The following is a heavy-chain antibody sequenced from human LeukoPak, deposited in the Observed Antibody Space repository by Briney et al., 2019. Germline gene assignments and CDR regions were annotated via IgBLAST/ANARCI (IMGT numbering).Heavy chain of an antibody. D-gene: IGHD2-21*01. CDR3: AKDQVISGSEASDI. V-gene: IGHV3-21*04. Sequence: GGSLRLSCAASGFPFSTSDMNWVRQAPGKGLEWVSLLSRSSNYIYYAASVMGRFTISRDDAKNSLYLQMNSLRAEDTAVYYCAKDQVISGSEASDIWGQGTMVTVSS. CDR2: LSRSSNYI. J-gene: IGHJ3*02. CDR1: GFPFSTSD.